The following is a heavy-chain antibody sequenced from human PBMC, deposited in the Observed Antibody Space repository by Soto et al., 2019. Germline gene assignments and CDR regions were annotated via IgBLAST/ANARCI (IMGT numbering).Heavy chain of an antibody. CDR3: AKDPNSSAYYSYGMDV. CDR1: VFTFSSYA. D-gene: IGHD3-22*01. V-gene: IGHV3-23*01. Sequence: GGSLRLSCAASVFTFSSYAMSWVRQAPGKGLEWVSAISGSGGSTYYADSVKGRFTISRDNSKNTLYLQMNSLRAEDTAVYYCAKDPNSSAYYSYGMDVWGQGTTVTVSS. J-gene: IGHJ6*02. CDR2: ISGSGGST.